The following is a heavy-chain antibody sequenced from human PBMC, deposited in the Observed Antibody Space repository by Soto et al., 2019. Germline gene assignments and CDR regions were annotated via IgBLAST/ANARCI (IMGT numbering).Heavy chain of an antibody. J-gene: IGHJ4*02. CDR3: ARVVESNWNALHY. CDR1: GYTFTSYG. V-gene: IGHV1-18*01. Sequence: QVQLVQSGAEVKKPGASVKVSCKASGYTFTSYGISWVRQAPGQGLEWMGWISAYTGNTNYAQKLQGRVTMTTDPSTSTADMELRSLRSDDTAVYYCARVVESNWNALHYWGQGTLVTVSS. CDR2: ISAYTGNT. D-gene: IGHD1-1*01.